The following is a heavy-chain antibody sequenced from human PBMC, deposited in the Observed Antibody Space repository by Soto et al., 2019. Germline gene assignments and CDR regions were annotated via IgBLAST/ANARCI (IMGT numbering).Heavy chain of an antibody. CDR3: ARDVCSSTSCYYYYYYGMDV. D-gene: IGHD2-2*01. V-gene: IGHV6-1*01. J-gene: IGHJ6*02. CDR2: TYYRSKWYN. CDR1: GDSVSSNSAA. Sequence: SQTLSLTCAISGDSVSSNSAAWNWIRQSPSRGLEWLGRTYYRSKWYNDYAVSVKSRITINPDTSKNQFSLQLNSVTPGDTAVYYCARDVCSSTSCYYYYYYGMDVWGQGTTVTVSS.